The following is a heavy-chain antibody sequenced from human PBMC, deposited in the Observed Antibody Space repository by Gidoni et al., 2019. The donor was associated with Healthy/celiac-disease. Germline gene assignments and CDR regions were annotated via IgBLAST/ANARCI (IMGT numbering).Heavy chain of an antibody. Sequence: QVQLVESGGGVVQPGRYLRLSRAASGFTFSRYGMHWVRQAPGKGLEWGAVIWYDGSNKYYADSVKGRFTISRDNSKNTLYLKMNSLRAEDTAVYYCARDEAVAGEGEYYFDYWGQGTLVTVSS. D-gene: IGHD6-19*01. CDR1: GFTFSRYG. CDR3: ARDEAVAGEGEYYFDY. V-gene: IGHV3-33*01. J-gene: IGHJ4*02. CDR2: IWYDGSNK.